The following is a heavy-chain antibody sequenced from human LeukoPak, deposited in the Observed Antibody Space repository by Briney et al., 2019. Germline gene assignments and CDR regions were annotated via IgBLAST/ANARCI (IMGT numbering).Heavy chain of an antibody. CDR2: ISYSGGST. CDR1: GFTFRSYE. V-gene: IGHV3-23*01. Sequence: PGGSLRLSCAASGFTFRSYEMNWVRQAPGKGLEWVSAISYSGGSTFYADSVKGRFTISRDNSKNTLYLQMNSLRAEDTAVYYCAKDSGLYCSGGSCYIDYWGQGTLVTVSS. CDR3: AKDSGLYCSGGSCYIDY. J-gene: IGHJ4*02. D-gene: IGHD2-15*01.